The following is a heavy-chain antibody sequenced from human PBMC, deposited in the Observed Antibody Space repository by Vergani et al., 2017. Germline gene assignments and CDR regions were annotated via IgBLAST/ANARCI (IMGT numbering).Heavy chain of an antibody. J-gene: IGHJ3*02. CDR1: GYTFTSYY. CDR3: ARDPGWFGEFKDAFDI. CDR2: INPNSGGT. Sequence: QVQLVQSGAEVKKPGASVKVSCKASGYTFTSYYMHWVRQAPGQGLEWMGWINPNSGGTNYAQKFQGWVTMTRDTSISTAYMELSRLRSDDTAVYYCARDPGWFGEFKDAFDIWGQGTMVTVSS. V-gene: IGHV1-2*04. D-gene: IGHD3-10*01.